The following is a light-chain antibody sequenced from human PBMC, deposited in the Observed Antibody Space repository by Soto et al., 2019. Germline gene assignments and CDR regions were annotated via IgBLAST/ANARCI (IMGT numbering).Light chain of an antibody. Sequence: EVVLTHSPVTLSLSPGERATLSSRASQSFRGLLAWYQQKPGQAPRLLIYDAYNRATGIPPRFSGSGSGTDFTLTISSLEPEDSAVYYCQQRHMWPITFGQGTRLEI. J-gene: IGKJ5*01. CDR1: QSFRGL. CDR2: DAY. V-gene: IGKV3-11*01. CDR3: QQRHMWPIT.